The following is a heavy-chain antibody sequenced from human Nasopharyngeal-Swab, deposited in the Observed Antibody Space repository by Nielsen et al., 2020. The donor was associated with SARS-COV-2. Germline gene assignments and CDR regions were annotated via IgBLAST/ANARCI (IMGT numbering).Heavy chain of an antibody. CDR3: ARKNYFDY. CDR2: IKQDGSEK. V-gene: IGHV3-7*01. Sequence: GESLKISCVGSGFTLRNYDMSWVRQAPGKGLEWVANIKQDGSEKYYVDSVKGRFTISRDNAKNSLYLQMNSLRAEDTAVYYCARKNYFDYWGQGTLVTVSS. CDR1: GFTLRNYD. J-gene: IGHJ4*02.